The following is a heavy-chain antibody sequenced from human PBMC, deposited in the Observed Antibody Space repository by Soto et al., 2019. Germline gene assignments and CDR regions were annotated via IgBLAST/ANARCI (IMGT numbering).Heavy chain of an antibody. V-gene: IGHV4-30-4*01. CDR2: IYYSGST. CDR1: GGSISSGDYY. CDR3: ARDSYYDSSGLYYYYYGMDV. J-gene: IGHJ6*02. Sequence: PSETLSLTCTVSGGSISSGDYYWSWIRQPPGKGLEWIGYIYYSGSTYYNPSLKSRVTISVDTSKNQFSLKLSSVTAADTAVYYCARDSYYDSSGLYYYYYGMDVWGQGTTVTVS. D-gene: IGHD3-22*01.